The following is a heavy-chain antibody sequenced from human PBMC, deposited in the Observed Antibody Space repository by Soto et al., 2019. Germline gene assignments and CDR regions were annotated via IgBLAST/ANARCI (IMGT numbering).Heavy chain of an antibody. V-gene: IGHV1-18*01. Sequence: ASVKVSCKTSGYTFTRNGISWVRQAPGQGLEWMGWISPNSGNTRYAQKLQDRVIMTTDTSTSTAYMELRSLRSDDTAVYYCVIYRDSSSWHSRDVWGPGNTVTVS. CDR1: GYTFTRNG. J-gene: IGHJ6*02. CDR2: ISPNSGNT. D-gene: IGHD6-13*01. CDR3: VIYRDSSSWHSRDV.